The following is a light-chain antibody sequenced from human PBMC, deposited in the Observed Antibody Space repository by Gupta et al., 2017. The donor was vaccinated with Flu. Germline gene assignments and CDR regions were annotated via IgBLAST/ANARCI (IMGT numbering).Light chain of an antibody. CDR2: AAS. CDR3: QQTYSAPRT. V-gene: IGKV1-39*01. Sequence: DIQLTQSPSSLSASVGDSVTITCRASQNITNFLNWYQQIPLKAPKLLIHAASRLQSGVPARFSGSGSGTDFTLTISSLQPEDVATYYCQQTYSAPRTFGQGTKVEI. J-gene: IGKJ1*01. CDR1: QNITNF.